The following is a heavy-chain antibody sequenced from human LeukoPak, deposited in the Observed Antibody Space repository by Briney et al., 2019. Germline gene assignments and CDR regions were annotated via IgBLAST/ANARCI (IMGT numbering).Heavy chain of an antibody. D-gene: IGHD3-10*01. V-gene: IGHV1-69*04. Sequence: GASVKVSCKASGGTFSSYAISWVRQAPGQGLEWMGRIIPILGIANYAQKFQGRVTITADKSTSTAYMELSSLRSEDTAVYYCAGDLYYGSGSAILHDYWGQGTLVTVSS. CDR1: GGTFSSYA. J-gene: IGHJ4*02. CDR2: IIPILGIA. CDR3: AGDLYYGSGSAILHDY.